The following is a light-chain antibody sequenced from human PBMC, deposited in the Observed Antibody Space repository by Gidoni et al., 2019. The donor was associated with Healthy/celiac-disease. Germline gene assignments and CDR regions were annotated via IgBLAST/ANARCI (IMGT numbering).Light chain of an antibody. Sequence: DIQMTKSPSSLSASVGDRVTITCRAIQSISSYLNWYQQQPGKAPNLLIYSASSLQSGVPSRFSGSGSGTDFTLTISILQPEDIATYYCQQSYNIPRTFGQGTKVEIK. CDR3: QQSYNIPRT. J-gene: IGKJ1*01. V-gene: IGKV1-39*01. CDR1: QSISSY. CDR2: SAS.